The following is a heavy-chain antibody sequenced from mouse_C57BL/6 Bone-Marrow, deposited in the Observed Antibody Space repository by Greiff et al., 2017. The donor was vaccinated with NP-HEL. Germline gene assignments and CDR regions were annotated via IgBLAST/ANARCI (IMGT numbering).Heavy chain of an antibody. J-gene: IGHJ2*01. CDR2: IDPENGDT. D-gene: IGHD3-1*01. V-gene: IGHV14-4*01. CDR3: TTAPFDY. CDR1: GFNLKDDY. Sequence: VQLKQSGAELVRPGASVKLSCTASGFNLKDDYMHWVKQRPEQGLEWIGWIDPENGDTEYASKFQGKATITADTYSNTAYLQLSSLTSEDTAVYYCTTAPFDYWGQGTTLTVSS.